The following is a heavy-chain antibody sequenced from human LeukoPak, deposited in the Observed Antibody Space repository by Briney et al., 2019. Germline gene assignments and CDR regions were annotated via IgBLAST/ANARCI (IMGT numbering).Heavy chain of an antibody. D-gene: IGHD6-13*01. Sequence: SETLSLTCTVSGGSISSSSYYWSWIRQPPGKGLEWIGEINHSGSTNYNPSLKSRVTISVDTSKNQFSLKLSSVTAADTAVYYCARQRRIAAAGPNYYYYYMDVWGKGTTVTISS. V-gene: IGHV4-39*01. CDR1: GGSISSSSYY. CDR3: ARQRRIAAAGPNYYYYYMDV. CDR2: INHSGST. J-gene: IGHJ6*03.